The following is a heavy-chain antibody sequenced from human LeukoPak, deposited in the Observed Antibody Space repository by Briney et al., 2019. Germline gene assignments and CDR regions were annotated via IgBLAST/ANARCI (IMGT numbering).Heavy chain of an antibody. CDR2: IYYSGST. Sequence: PSETLSLTCTVSGGSISSYYWNWIRQPPGTGLEWIGYIYYSGSTNYNPSLKSRVTISLDTSKNQFSLKLSSVTAADTAVYYCARDGAHKNHYYSYYYMDVWGKGTTVTVSS. D-gene: IGHD3-16*01. CDR3: ARDGAHKNHYYSYYYMDV. J-gene: IGHJ6*03. V-gene: IGHV4-59*01. CDR1: GGSISSYY.